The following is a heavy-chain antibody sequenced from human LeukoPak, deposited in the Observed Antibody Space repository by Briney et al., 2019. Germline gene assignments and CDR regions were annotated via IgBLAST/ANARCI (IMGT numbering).Heavy chain of an antibody. J-gene: IGHJ4*02. CDR3: ARGAYSNYLSVDY. D-gene: IGHD4-11*01. Sequence: PSETLSLTCAVYGGSFSGYYWSWIRQTPGKGLEWIGYLFYSGSTNYNPSLKGRITMSIDTSKNEFSLKLRSVTAADTAVYYCARGAYSNYLSVDYWGQGILATVSS. CDR1: GGSFSGYY. CDR2: LFYSGST. V-gene: IGHV4-59*01.